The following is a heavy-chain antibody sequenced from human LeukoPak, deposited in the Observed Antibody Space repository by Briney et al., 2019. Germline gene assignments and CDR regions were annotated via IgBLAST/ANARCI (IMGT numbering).Heavy chain of an antibody. V-gene: IGHV4-30-2*01. CDR1: GGSISSGGYS. D-gene: IGHD4-23*01. CDR2: IYHSGST. J-gene: IGHJ6*03. CDR3: ARALTTVVTHPYYYYYMDV. Sequence: SQTLSLTCAVSGGSISSGGYSWSWIRQPPGKGLEWIGYIYHSGSTNYNPSLKSRVTISVDTSKNQFSLKLSSVTATDTAVYYCARALTTVVTHPYYYYYMDVWGKGTTVTVSS.